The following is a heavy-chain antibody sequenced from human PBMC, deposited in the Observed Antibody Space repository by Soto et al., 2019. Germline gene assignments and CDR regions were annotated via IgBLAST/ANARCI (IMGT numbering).Heavy chain of an antibody. D-gene: IGHD1-26*01. V-gene: IGHV3-23*01. CDR2: IYGGGNGP. Sequence: EVQVLESGGGLVQPGGSLRLSCAATGFTFSDFAMSWVRQAPGKGLEWVSRIYGGGNGPHYADSVKGRVTISRDNSKNTLYLQMNGLRAEDTAVYYCAKMDGMDPWAYSFDYWGQGTLVTVSS. CDR3: AKMDGMDPWAYSFDY. J-gene: IGHJ4*02. CDR1: GFTFSDFA.